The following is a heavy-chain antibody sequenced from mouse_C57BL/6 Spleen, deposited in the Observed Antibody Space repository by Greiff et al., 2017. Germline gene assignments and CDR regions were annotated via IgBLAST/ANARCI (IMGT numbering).Heavy chain of an antibody. Sequence: DVQLQESGPGLVKPSQSLSLTCSVTGYSITSGYYWNWIRQFPGNKLEWMGYIRYDGSNNYNPSLKNRISITRDTSKNQFFLKLNSVTTEDTATYYCARDHDGYPAWFAYWGQGTLVTVSA. CDR1: GYSITSGYY. D-gene: IGHD2-3*01. CDR2: IRYDGSN. CDR3: ARDHDGYPAWFAY. V-gene: IGHV3-6*01. J-gene: IGHJ3*01.